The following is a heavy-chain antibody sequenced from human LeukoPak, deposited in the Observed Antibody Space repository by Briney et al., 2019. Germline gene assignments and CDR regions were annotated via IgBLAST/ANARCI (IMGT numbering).Heavy chain of an antibody. V-gene: IGHV3-30*03. CDR3: ATRLRDGAFDI. Sequence: QPGGSLRLSCAASGFTFSSYGMLWVRQAPGKGLEWVAVISYDGSNKYYADSVKGRFTISRDNSKNTLYLQMNSLRAEDTAVYYCATRLRDGAFDIWGQGTMVTVSS. CDR2: ISYDGSNK. CDR1: GFTFSSYG. J-gene: IGHJ3*02. D-gene: IGHD5-24*01.